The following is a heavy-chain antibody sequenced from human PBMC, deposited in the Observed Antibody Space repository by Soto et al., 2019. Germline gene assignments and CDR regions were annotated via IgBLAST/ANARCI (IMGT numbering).Heavy chain of an antibody. V-gene: IGHV4-59*01. D-gene: IGHD3-10*01. CDR2: IYYSGST. CDR1: GGSISSYY. Sequence: PSETLSLTCTVSGGSISSYYWSWIRQPPGKGLEWIGYIYYSGSTNYNPSLKSRVTISVDTSKNQFSLKLSSVTAADTAVYYCARGGIWGVIRNSSLDYWGQGTLVTVSS. J-gene: IGHJ4*02. CDR3: ARGGIWGVIRNSSLDY.